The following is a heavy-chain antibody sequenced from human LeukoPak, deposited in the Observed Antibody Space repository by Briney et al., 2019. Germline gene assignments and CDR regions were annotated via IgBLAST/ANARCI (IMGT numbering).Heavy chain of an antibody. CDR3: ARSPGGSGRPYYFDY. V-gene: IGHV3-66*01. J-gene: IGHJ4*02. CDR2: IYSGGST. D-gene: IGHD2-15*01. CDR1: GFTVSSNY. Sequence: GGSLRLSCAASGFTVSSNYMSWVRQTPGKGLEWVSVIYSGGSTYYADSVKGRFTISRDNSKNTLYLQMNSLRAEDTAVYYCARSPGGSGRPYYFDYWGQGTLVTVSS.